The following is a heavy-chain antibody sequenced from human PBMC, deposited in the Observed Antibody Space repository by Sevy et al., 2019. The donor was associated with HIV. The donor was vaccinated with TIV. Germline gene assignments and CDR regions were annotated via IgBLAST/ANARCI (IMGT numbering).Heavy chain of an antibody. J-gene: IGHJ3*02. D-gene: IGHD2-8*01. CDR2: ISAYNGNT. CDR3: ARSGYCTNGVCYRDAFDI. CDR1: GYTFTSYG. V-gene: IGHV1-18*04. Sequence: ASVKFSCKASGYTFTSYGISWVRQAPGQGLEWMGWISAYNGNTNYAQKLQGRVTMTTDTSTGTAYMELRSLRSDDTAVYYCARSGYCTNGVCYRDAFDIWGQGTMVTVSS.